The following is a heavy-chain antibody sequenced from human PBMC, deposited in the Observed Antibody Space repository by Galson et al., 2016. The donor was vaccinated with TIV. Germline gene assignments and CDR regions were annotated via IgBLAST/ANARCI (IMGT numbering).Heavy chain of an antibody. CDR2: IKEDGSTI. CDR3: ARDHSYQSFDH. Sequence: SLRLSCAASGFTFSNYGMHWVRQAPGKGLEWVANIKEDGSTIYYVDSVEGRFTISRDNAKNSLYLQVNSLRAEDTAMYYCARDHSYQSFDHWGQGTLVTVSS. D-gene: IGHD2-2*01. CDR1: GFTFSNYG. J-gene: IGHJ4*02. V-gene: IGHV3-7*01.